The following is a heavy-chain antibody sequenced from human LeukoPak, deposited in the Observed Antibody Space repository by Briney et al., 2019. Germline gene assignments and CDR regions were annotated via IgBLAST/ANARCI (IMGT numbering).Heavy chain of an antibody. CDR2: IKQDGSET. Sequence: PGGSLRLSCAASGFTFSSYAMSWVRQAPGKGLEWVANIKQDGSETYYVDSVKGRFTISRDNAKNSLFLQMNSLRVEDTAVYYCTREGSYLDAFDFWGQGTMVTVSS. D-gene: IGHD3-10*01. V-gene: IGHV3-7*01. CDR1: GFTFSSYA. J-gene: IGHJ3*01. CDR3: TREGSYLDAFDF.